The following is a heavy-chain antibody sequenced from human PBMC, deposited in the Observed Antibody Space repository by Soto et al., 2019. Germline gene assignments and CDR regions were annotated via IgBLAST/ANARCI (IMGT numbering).Heavy chain of an antibody. Sequence: QLQLQESGPGLVKPSETLSLTCTISGGSISTTNYYWGWIRQPPGKGLEWIGTIYDSGSTYYNPSLKRRVTISVDTSKNQFSLKLSSVTAADTAVYYCARRGDYDWSFDLWGRGTLVTVSS. CDR3: ARRGDYDWSFDL. CDR1: GGSISTTNYY. CDR2: IYDSGST. D-gene: IGHD4-17*01. J-gene: IGHJ2*01. V-gene: IGHV4-39*01.